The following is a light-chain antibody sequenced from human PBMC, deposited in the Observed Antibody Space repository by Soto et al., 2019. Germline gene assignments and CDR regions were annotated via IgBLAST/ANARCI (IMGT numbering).Light chain of an antibody. CDR3: ATWDDSLNGVV. Sequence: QAVVTQPPSASGTPGQRVTISCSGSSPNIGGNTVNWYQQVPGTAPNLLIHGDTLRPSGVPDRFSGSKSGTSASLAISGLQSEDEAEYYCATWDDSLNGVVFGGGTKLTVL. CDR2: GDT. CDR1: SPNIGGNT. J-gene: IGLJ2*01. V-gene: IGLV1-44*01.